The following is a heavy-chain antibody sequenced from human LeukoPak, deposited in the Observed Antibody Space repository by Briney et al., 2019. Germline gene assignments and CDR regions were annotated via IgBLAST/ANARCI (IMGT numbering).Heavy chain of an antibody. CDR1: GFTLKDYW. CDR3: AKSDWFDP. Sequence: GGSLRLSCEISGFTLKDYWMSWLRRAPGKGLEWVSRSKYDGSTAMYAESVKGRFTISRDNARGTLYLQMNSLRVDDTAVYYCAKSDWFDPCGRGILVTVSS. V-gene: IGHV3-74*03. J-gene: IGHJ5*02. CDR2: SKYDGSTA.